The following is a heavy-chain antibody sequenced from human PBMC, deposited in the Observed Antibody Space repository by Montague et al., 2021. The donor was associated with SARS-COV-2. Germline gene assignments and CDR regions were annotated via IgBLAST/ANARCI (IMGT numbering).Heavy chain of an antibody. Sequence: SETLSLTCTVSGGSITRNYYWGWIRQPPGKGLEWVGNIYYSGTTFINPSLKSRVTISVDASKNQFSLNLTSVTAADKAVYYCARPLVRGAPKAFDIWGQGALVIVSS. CDR3: ARPLVRGAPKAFDI. V-gene: IGHV4-39*01. J-gene: IGHJ3*02. CDR2: IYYSGTT. D-gene: IGHD3-10*01. CDR1: GGSITRNYY.